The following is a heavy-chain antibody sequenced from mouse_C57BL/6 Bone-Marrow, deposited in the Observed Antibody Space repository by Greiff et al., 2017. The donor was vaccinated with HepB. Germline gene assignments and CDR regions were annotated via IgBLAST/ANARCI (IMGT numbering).Heavy chain of an antibody. CDR1: GFTFSSYA. CDR3: ARDACFAWFAY. J-gene: IGHJ3*01. CDR2: ISDGGSYT. V-gene: IGHV5-4*01. Sequence: DVKLVESGGGLVKPGGSLKLSCAASGFTFSSYAMSWVRQTPEKRLEWVATISDGGSYTYYPDNVKGRFTISRDNAKNNLYLQMSHLKSEDTAMYYCARDACFAWFAYWGQGTLVTVSA.